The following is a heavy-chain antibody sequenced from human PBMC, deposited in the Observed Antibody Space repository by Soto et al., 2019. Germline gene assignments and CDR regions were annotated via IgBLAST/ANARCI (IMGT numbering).Heavy chain of an antibody. D-gene: IGHD3-9*01. CDR2: IYFRGNT. J-gene: IGHJ4*02. CDR1: GDSINSDKYY. Sequence: QLQLQESGPGLVKPSETLSLTCSVSGDSINSDKYYWGWIRQPPGKVLEWIGSIYFRGNTYYNPSLPTRVTISLDKSKRQFSLKLKSVTAAYSAVYCCASLEGLATTSYYFDFWGQGALVTVSS. CDR3: ASLEGLATTSYYFDF. V-gene: IGHV4-39*01.